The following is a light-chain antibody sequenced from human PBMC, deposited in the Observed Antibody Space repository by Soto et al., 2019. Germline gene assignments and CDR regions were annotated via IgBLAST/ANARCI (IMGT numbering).Light chain of an antibody. CDR3: QQSYIMPLT. Sequence: DIQMTQSPSSLSASMGDRVTITCRASQSIRSCLNWYQQEPGEAPKLLIYAASNLQSGVPSRFSGSGSGTDFTLTISSLQPEDFATYYCQQSYIMPLTFGGGTKVEIK. J-gene: IGKJ4*01. CDR2: AAS. V-gene: IGKV1-39*01. CDR1: QSIRSC.